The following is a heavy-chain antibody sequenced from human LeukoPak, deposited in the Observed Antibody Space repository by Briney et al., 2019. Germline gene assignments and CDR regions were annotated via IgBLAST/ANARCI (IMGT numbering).Heavy chain of an antibody. V-gene: IGHV3-53*05. CDR3: ARDGTSGSGFGALDI. J-gene: IGHJ3*02. CDR2: IYSDNT. D-gene: IGHD3-10*01. CDR1: GFTVSSNS. Sequence: GGSLRLSCTVSGFTVSSNSMSWVRQAPGKGLEWVSFIYSDNTHYSDSVKGRFTISRDNSKNTLYLQMNSLRSEDTAVYYCARDGTSGSGFGALDIWGQGTMVTVSS.